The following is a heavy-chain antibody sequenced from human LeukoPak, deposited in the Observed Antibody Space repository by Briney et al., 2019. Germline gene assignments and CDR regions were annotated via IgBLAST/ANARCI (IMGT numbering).Heavy chain of an antibody. CDR2: MSGSGGNT. CDR3: AKRPGYSYGYSDY. J-gene: IGHJ4*02. Sequence: GGSLRLSCAASGFTFSSYGMSWVRQAPGKGLEWVSSMSGSGGNTYYADSVKGRFTISRDNSKNTLYLQMNSLRAEDTALYYCAKRPGYSYGYSDYWGQGTLVTVSS. CDR1: GFTFSSYG. D-gene: IGHD5-18*01. V-gene: IGHV3-23*01.